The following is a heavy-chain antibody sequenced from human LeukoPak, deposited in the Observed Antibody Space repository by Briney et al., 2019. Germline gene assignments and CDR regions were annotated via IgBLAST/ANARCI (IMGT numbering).Heavy chain of an antibody. D-gene: IGHD5-12*01. Sequence: GGSLRLSCAASGFTFSSYAMSWVRQAPGKGLEWVSAISGSGGSTYYADSVKGRFTISRDNSKNTLYLQMNSLRAEDTAVYYCAKDPARYSGYEIFDYWGQGTLVTVSS. CDR3: AKDPARYSGYEIFDY. J-gene: IGHJ4*02. V-gene: IGHV3-23*01. CDR2: ISGSGGST. CDR1: GFTFSSYA.